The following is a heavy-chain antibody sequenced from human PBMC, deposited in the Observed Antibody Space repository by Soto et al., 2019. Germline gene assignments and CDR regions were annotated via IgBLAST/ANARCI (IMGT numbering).Heavy chain of an antibody. CDR3: AMASVTRSRGEQPAH. CDR2: ITGSGGST. D-gene: IGHD3-10*01. V-gene: IGHV3-23*01. CDR1: GIIFSAFA. Sequence: GGSMRLSCTASGIIFSAFAMSWVRQAPGKGLEWVSGITGSGGSTNYADSVKGRFTIFRDNSKDTLYLQMHSLGVDDTAIYYCAMASVTRSRGEQPAHSGHASLVTVSS. J-gene: IGHJ4*01.